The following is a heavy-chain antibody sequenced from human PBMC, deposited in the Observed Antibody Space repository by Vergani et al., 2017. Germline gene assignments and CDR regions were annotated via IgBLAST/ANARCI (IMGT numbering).Heavy chain of an antibody. Sequence: QLHLQESGPGLVKPSETLSLTCTVSGGSFSTGGQSWTWLRQSAGKGLEWIGRIYTSGATNYTPTLWSRSIMSVDASKKQFSLKLTSVTAADTAVYYCAGVLPGYRQNWFDPWGQGTLVTVSS. J-gene: IGHJ5*02. CDR1: GGSFSTGGQS. V-gene: IGHV4-61*02. CDR3: AGVLPGYRQNWFDP. CDR2: IYTSGAT. D-gene: IGHD1-1*01.